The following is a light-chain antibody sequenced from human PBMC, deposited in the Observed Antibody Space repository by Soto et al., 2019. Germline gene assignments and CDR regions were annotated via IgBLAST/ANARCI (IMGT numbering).Light chain of an antibody. Sequence: DIVLTQSPDSLAVSLGERATLNCKSSQSIFYSSTNKNYLAWYQQKPGQPPKLLIVWASTRASGVPDRFSGSGSGTDFTLTIGGLQAEDVAVYYCQQHYSAPITFGQGTRLEIK. CDR2: WAS. J-gene: IGKJ5*01. CDR3: QQHYSAPIT. V-gene: IGKV4-1*01. CDR1: QSIFYSSTNKNY.